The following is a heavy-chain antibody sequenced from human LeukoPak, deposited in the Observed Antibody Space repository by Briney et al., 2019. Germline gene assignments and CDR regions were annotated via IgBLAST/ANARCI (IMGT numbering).Heavy chain of an antibody. J-gene: IGHJ4*02. D-gene: IGHD5-18*01. CDR2: ISGSGGST. CDR1: GFTFSSYA. V-gene: IGHV3-23*01. CDR3: AHYRGYGHHDS. Sequence: HPGGSLRLSCAASGFTFSSYAMSWVRQAPGKGLEWVSAISGSGGSTYYAPSVKGRFTISRDNSNNTLFLQMNDLRADDTAVYYCAHYRGYGHHDSWGQGTLVTVSS.